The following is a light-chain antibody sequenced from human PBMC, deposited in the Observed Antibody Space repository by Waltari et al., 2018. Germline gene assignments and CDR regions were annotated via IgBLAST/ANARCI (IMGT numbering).Light chain of an antibody. J-gene: IGLJ3*02. CDR2: RND. CDR1: ASNIGGNL. Sequence: QSVLTQPPSASGTPGQRVTISCSGSASNIGGNLVNWYQQVPGKAPKLLIYRNDQRPSWVPDLFAAPKSGTSASLAIIGLQSEDEADYYCAAWDDRMNGHWVFGGGTKVTVL. V-gene: IGLV1-44*01. CDR3: AAWDDRMNGHWV.